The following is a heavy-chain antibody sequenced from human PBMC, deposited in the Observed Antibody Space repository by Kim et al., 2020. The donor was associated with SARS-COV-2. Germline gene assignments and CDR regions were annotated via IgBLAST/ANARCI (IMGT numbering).Heavy chain of an antibody. CDR1: GYTFTSYG. J-gene: IGHJ5*02. V-gene: IGHV1-18*01. CDR2: ISAYKGNT. Sequence: ASVKVSCKASGYTFTSYGIVWVRQVPGQGLEWMGWISAYKGNTNYAQKFQGRVTMITETSTSTGYMELRSLRSDDTAVYYCARAPLWFGESPNWFDPWGQGTLVTVSS. CDR3: ARAPLWFGESPNWFDP. D-gene: IGHD3-10*01.